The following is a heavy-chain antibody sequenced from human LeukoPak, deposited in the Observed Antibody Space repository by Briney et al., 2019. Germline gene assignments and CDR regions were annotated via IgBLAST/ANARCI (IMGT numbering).Heavy chain of an antibody. J-gene: IGHJ4*02. V-gene: IGHV4-4*07. Sequence: WETLSLTCAVSGGTISSYYWSWVRQPAGKGLEWIGRIYTRGSTNYNPSLKRRVTMSVHTSKNQSDLKLSSVSAGDTAVYYCARGGSSPFRYWGQGTLVTVSS. D-gene: IGHD6-13*01. CDR3: ARGGSSPFRY. CDR2: IYTRGST. CDR1: GGTISSYY.